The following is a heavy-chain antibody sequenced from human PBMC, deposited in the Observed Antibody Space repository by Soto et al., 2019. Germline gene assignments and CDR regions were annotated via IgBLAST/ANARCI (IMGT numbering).Heavy chain of an antibody. CDR3: ASDYNAYQRQHVFDI. CDR1: GYSFNSYY. D-gene: IGHD3-10*01. V-gene: IGHV1-46*02. J-gene: IGHJ3*02. Sequence: QVQLVQSGAEVKKPGASVKVACKASGYSFNSYYMHWVRQAPGQGPELMGVINPSGASTSYAQKFQGRVTMTRDTSTSTVYMELSSLRSEDTALYYCASDYNAYQRQHVFDIWGQGTLVTVSS. CDR2: INPSGAST.